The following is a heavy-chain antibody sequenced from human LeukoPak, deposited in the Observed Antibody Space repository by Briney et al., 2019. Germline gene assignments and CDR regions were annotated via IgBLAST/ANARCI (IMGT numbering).Heavy chain of an antibody. J-gene: IGHJ5*02. CDR1: GVTFSGYS. D-gene: IGHD3-9*01. CDR2: IFGGGGT. V-gene: IGHV3-53*01. Sequence: GGSLRLSCAAPGVTFSGYSVNWVRQPPGKGLEWVSVIFGGGGTYYAGSVRGRFTISRDNSQNTLFLQMNSLRAEDTAVYYCARGHYDILTGSFWFDPWGQGTLVTVSS. CDR3: ARGHYDILTGSFWFDP.